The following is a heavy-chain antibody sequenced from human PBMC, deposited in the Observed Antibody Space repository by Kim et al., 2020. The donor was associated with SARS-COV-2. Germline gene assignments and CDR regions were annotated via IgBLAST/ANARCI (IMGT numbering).Heavy chain of an antibody. Sequence: GESLKISCKGSGYSFTNYWITWVRQIPGKGLEWMGKITPSGTYTTYSPSFQGHVTTSVDKSISTAYMQWRSLQASDSAIYYCARHLPGSSTGYHFDSWGQQTLVTVSS. CDR1: GYSFTNYW. CDR2: ITPSGTYT. J-gene: IGHJ4*02. D-gene: IGHD3-22*01. CDR3: ARHLPGSSTGYHFDS. V-gene: IGHV5-10-1*01.